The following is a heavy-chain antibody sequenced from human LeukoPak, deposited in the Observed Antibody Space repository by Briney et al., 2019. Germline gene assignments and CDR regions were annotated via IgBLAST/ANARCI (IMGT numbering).Heavy chain of an antibody. CDR2: IKQDGSVK. CDR3: ARDRGGSYCGGDCYSRSDAFDI. CDR1: GFTFSNYW. J-gene: IGHJ3*02. Sequence: GGSLRLSCAASGFTFSNYWMSWVRQAPGKGLEWVANIKQDGSVKYYVASVKGRFTISRDNAKNSLYLQMNSLRAEDTAVYYCARDRGGSYCGGDCYSRSDAFDIWGQGTMVTVSS. D-gene: IGHD2-21*02. V-gene: IGHV3-7*01.